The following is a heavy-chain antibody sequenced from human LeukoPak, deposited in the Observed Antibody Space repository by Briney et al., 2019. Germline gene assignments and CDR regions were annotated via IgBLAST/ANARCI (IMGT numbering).Heavy chain of an antibody. D-gene: IGHD1-26*01. CDR3: ARVYSGSYLRDYYYMDV. Sequence: ASVKVSCKASGGTFSNYAINWVRQAPGQGLEWMGRIIPIFGTADYAQKFQGRVTITTDESTSTAYMDLSSLRSEDTAVYYCARVYSGSYLRDYYYMDVWGKGTTVTVSS. V-gene: IGHV1-69*05. CDR1: GGTFSNYA. J-gene: IGHJ6*03. CDR2: IIPIFGTA.